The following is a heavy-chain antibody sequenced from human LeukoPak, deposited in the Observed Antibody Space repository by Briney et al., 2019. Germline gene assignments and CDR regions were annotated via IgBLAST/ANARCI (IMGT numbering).Heavy chain of an antibody. D-gene: IGHD3-9*01. J-gene: IGHJ6*02. CDR1: GFTFSSYA. V-gene: IGHV3-23*01. Sequence: GGSLRLSCAASGFTFSSYAMSWVRQAPGKGLEWVSAISGSGGSTYYADSVKGRFTISRDNSKNTLYLQMNSLRAEDTAVYYCAKVPEDILTGLYYYYGMDVWGQGTTVTVSS. CDR2: ISGSGGST. CDR3: AKVPEDILTGLYYYYGMDV.